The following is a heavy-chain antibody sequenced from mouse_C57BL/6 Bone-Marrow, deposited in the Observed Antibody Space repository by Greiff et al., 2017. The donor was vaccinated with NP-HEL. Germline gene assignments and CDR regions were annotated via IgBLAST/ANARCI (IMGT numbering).Heavy chain of an antibody. D-gene: IGHD1-1*01. CDR1: GYTFTDYE. Sequence: SGAELVRPGASVTLSCKASGYTFTDYEMHWVKQTPVHGLEWIGAIDPETGGTAYNQKFKGKAILTADKSSSTAYMELRSLTSEDSAVYYCTKGHYYGSSLDYWGQGTTLTVSS. CDR3: TKGHYYGSSLDY. CDR2: IDPETGGT. V-gene: IGHV1-15*01. J-gene: IGHJ2*01.